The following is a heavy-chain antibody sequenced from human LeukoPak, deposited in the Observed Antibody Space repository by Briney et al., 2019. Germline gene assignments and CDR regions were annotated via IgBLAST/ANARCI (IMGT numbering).Heavy chain of an antibody. J-gene: IGHJ5*02. CDR2: IYDSGST. CDR3: ARGRCMVRGPGWFDP. V-gene: IGHV4-39*07. Sequence: SETLSLTCTVSGGSISSSSYYWGWIRQPPGKGLEWIGSIYDSGSTYYNPSLKSRVTISVDTSKNQFSLKLSSVTAADTAVYYCARGRCMVRGPGWFDPWGQGTLVTVSS. CDR1: GGSISSSSYY. D-gene: IGHD3-10*01.